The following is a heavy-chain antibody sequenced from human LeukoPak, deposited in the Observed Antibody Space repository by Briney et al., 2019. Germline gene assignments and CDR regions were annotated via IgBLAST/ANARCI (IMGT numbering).Heavy chain of an antibody. CDR3: LRLRYSGNWYDANWFDP. V-gene: IGHV3-7*01. Sequence: GGSLRLSCAASGFTFSSYAMHWVRQAPGKGLEWVANIKRDGSEKYYVDSVKGRFTISRDNAKNSLYLQMNSLRAEDSAVYYCLRLRYSGNWYDANWFDPWGQGTLVTVSS. CDR2: IKRDGSEK. D-gene: IGHD6-13*01. CDR1: GFTFSSYA. J-gene: IGHJ5*02.